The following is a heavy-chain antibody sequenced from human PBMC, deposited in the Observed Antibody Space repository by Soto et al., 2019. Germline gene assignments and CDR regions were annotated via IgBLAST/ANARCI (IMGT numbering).Heavy chain of an antibody. J-gene: IGHJ4*02. Sequence: QVQLVESGGGVVQPGRSLRLSCAASGFAFGGYAMHWVRQAPGKGLEWLAFISFDGNKEYYSDSVKGRFTISRDNSKNTLYLQMNSLRAEDTAMYYCARMEYYGAGSYYNTYFDYWGQGTLVTVSS. CDR1: GFAFGGYA. CDR3: ARMEYYGAGSYYNTYFDY. CDR2: ISFDGNKE. V-gene: IGHV3-30-3*01. D-gene: IGHD3-10*01.